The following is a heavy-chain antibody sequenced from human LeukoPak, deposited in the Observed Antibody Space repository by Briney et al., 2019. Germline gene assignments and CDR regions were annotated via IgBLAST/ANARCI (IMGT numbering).Heavy chain of an antibody. J-gene: IGHJ4*02. CDR2: ISSSSSYI. D-gene: IGHD6-13*01. CDR3: ASSETAAAGTFDY. V-gene: IGHV3-21*01. CDR1: GFTFSSYS. Sequence: GGSLRLSCAASGFTFSSYSMNWVRQPPGNGLEWVSSISSSSSYIYYADSVKGRFTISRDNAKNSLYLQMNSLRAEDTDVYYCASSETAAAGTFDYWGQGTLVTVSS.